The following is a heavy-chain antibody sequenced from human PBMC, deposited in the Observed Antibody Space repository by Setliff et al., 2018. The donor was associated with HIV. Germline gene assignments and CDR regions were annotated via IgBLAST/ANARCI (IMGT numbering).Heavy chain of an antibody. CDR2: IYSTGST. J-gene: IGHJ4*02. Sequence: SETLSLTCSVSGGSIRSGSYYWSWIRQPAGKGLEWIGHIYSTGSTRYNPSLESRLTILVDTSKNQFSLKLSSVTAADTAVYYCARLQDSSGYYRYWGQGTLVTVSS. D-gene: IGHD3-22*01. CDR3: ARLQDSSGYYRY. CDR1: GGSIRSGSYY. V-gene: IGHV4-61*09.